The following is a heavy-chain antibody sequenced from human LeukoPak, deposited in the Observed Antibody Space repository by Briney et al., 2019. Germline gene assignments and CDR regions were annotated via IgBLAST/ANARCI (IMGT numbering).Heavy chain of an antibody. CDR3: AGGTQYYFDY. J-gene: IGHJ4*02. CDR1: GYTFTSYD. CDR2: MNPNSGNT. Sequence: ASVKVSCKASGYTFTSYDINWVRQATGQGLEWMGWMNPNSGNTGYAQKFQGRVTMTTDTSTSTAYMELRSLRSDDTAVYYCAGGTQYYFDYWGQGTLVTVSS. V-gene: IGHV1-8*01.